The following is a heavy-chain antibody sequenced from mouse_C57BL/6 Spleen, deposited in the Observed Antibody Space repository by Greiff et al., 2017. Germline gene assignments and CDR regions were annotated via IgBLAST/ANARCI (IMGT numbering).Heavy chain of an antibody. V-gene: IGHV1-81*01. Sequence: VKLMESGAELARPGASVKLSCKASGYTFTSYGISWVKQRTGQGLEWIGEIYPRSGNTYYNEKFKGKATLTADKSSSPAYMELRSLTSEDSAVYFCARSLDYGSSLYFDYWGQGTTLTVSS. J-gene: IGHJ2*01. CDR2: IYPRSGNT. CDR1: GYTFTSYG. CDR3: ARSLDYGSSLYFDY. D-gene: IGHD1-1*01.